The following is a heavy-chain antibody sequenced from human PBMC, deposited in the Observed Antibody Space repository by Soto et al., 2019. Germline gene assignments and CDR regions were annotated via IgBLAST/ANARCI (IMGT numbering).Heavy chain of an antibody. CDR2: INHSGST. CDR3: ARATGGYYYYYGMDV. CDR1: GGSFSGYY. V-gene: IGHV4-34*01. Sequence: PSETLSLTCAVYGGSFSGYYWSWIRQPPGKGLEWIGEINHSGSTNYNPSLKSRVTISVDTSKNQFSLKLSSVTAADTAVYYCARATGGYYYYYGMDVWGQGTTVTVSS. D-gene: IGHD3-10*01. J-gene: IGHJ6*02.